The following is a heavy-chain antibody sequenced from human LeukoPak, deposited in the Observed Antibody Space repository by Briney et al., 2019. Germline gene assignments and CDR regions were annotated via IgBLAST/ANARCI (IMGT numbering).Heavy chain of an antibody. Sequence: ASVKVSCMASGYTFKNYVISWVRQAPGQGLEWMGWISTYNGDTKHAQKLQGRLTLTAEASTRTAYMELRGLRSDATAVYYCARDPSNTGGWYIWFDFWGQGTLVTVSS. CDR2: ISTYNGDT. D-gene: IGHD6-19*01. V-gene: IGHV1-18*04. CDR1: GYTFKNYV. CDR3: ARDPSNTGGWYIWFDF. J-gene: IGHJ5*01.